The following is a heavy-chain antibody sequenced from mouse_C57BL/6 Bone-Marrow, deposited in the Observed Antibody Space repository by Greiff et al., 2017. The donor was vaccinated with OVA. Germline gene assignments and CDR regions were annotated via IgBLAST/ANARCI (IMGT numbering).Heavy chain of an antibody. J-gene: IGHJ4*01. V-gene: IGHV14-3*01. D-gene: IGHD1-1*01. Sequence: EVQLVESVAELVRPGASVKLSCTASGFTFNNNYMHWVKQRPEQGLEWIGRIDPGSGSTKYAEKFQGKATITVDTSSNTAYLQLSSLTSEDTAIYYCARIPAQYYRSNGMDYWGQGTSLTVSS. CDR1: GFTFNNNY. CDR3: ARIPAQYYRSNGMDY. CDR2: IDPGSGST.